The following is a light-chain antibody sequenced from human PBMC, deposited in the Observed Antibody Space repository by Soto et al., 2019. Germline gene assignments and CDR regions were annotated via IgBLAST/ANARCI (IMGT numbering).Light chain of an antibody. J-gene: IGKJ2*01. CDR3: QQHGGSPYT. CDR1: QSVRSNY. CDR2: GAS. Sequence: EIVLTQSPGTLSLSPGERATLSCRASQSVRSNYLAWYQQKPGQAPRLLIYGASSRATGIPDRFSGTGSGTDFTLNISSLEPEDFAVYYCQQHGGSPYTFGQGTKLEIK. V-gene: IGKV3-20*01.